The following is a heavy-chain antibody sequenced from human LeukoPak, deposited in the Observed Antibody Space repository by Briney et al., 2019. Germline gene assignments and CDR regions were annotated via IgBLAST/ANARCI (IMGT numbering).Heavy chain of an antibody. CDR3: ARHPTKFMTTVTLNWFDP. J-gene: IGHJ5*02. D-gene: IGHD4-11*01. V-gene: IGHV4-39*01. CDR2: IYYSGST. Sequence: GSLRLSCAASGFIFSSQGMSWVRQAPGKGLEWIGSIYYSGSTYYNPSLKSRVTISVDTSKNQFSLKLSSVTAADTAVYYCARHPTKFMTTVTLNWFDPWGQGTLVTVSS. CDR1: GFIFSSQG.